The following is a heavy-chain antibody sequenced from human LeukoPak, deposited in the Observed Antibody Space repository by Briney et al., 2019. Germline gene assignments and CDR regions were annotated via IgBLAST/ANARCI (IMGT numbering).Heavy chain of an antibody. V-gene: IGHV3-7*01. CDR1: GFTFSSYW. Sequence: GGSLRLSCAASGFTFSSYWMSWVRQAPGKGLEWVANIKQDGSEKYYVDSVKGRFTISSDNAKNSLYLQMNSLGAEDTAVYYCARDCLSYYRDYWGQGTLVTVSS. D-gene: IGHD3-10*01. CDR3: ARDCLSYYRDY. CDR2: IKQDGSEK. J-gene: IGHJ4*02.